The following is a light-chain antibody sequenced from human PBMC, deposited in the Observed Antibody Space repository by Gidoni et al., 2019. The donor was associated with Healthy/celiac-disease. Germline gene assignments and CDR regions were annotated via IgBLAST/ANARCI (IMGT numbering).Light chain of an antibody. Sequence: DIAFTQPPGTLSLPPGERATLSCSASQRVSSSYLAWYQQKPGQAPRLLIYGASSMATGIPDRFSGSGSGTDFTLTISRLEPEDFAVYYCQQYGSSPWTFGQGTKVEIK. V-gene: IGKV3-20*01. J-gene: IGKJ1*01. CDR1: QRVSSSY. CDR3: QQYGSSPWT. CDR2: GAS.